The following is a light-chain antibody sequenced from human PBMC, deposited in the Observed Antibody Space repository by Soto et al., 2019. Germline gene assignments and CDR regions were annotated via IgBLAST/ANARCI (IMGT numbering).Light chain of an antibody. CDR3: QQYNNWLGT. CDR2: GAS. J-gene: IGKJ1*01. CDR1: QSVSSN. V-gene: IGKV3-15*01. Sequence: EIMMPQSPATLSVSPGERATLSCRASQSVSSNLAWYQQKPGQAPRLLIYGASTRATGIPARFSGSGSGTEFTLTISSLQSEDFAVYYCQQYNNWLGTFGQGTKVEIK.